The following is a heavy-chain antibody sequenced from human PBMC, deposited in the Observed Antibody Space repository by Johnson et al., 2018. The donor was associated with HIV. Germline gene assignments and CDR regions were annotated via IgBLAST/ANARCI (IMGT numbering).Heavy chain of an antibody. CDR3: ARDLLIAYCGGDCWDAFDI. V-gene: IGHV3-30-3*01. D-gene: IGHD2-21*02. CDR2: ISYDGSNK. Sequence: QVQLVESGGGVVQPGRPLRLSCAASGFTFSSYAMHWVRQAPGKGLEWVAVISYDGSNKYYADSVKGRFTISRDNSKNTLYLQMNSLRAEDTAVYYCARDLLIAYCGGDCWDAFDIWGQGTMVTVSS. CDR1: GFTFSSYA. J-gene: IGHJ3*02.